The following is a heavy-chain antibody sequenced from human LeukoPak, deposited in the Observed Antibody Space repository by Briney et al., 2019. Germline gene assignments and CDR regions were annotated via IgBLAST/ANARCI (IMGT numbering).Heavy chain of an antibody. CDR1: GIRFNDYW. V-gene: IGHV3-30*02. CDR3: AKRIYYYDSRGPFDY. J-gene: IGHJ4*02. D-gene: IGHD3-22*01. Sequence: PGGSLRLSCTVSGIRFNDYWVSWVRQAPGKGLEWVAVIRYDGSNKYYADSVKGRFTISRDNSKNTLYLQMNSLRAEDTAVYYCAKRIYYYDSRGPFDYWGQGTLVTVSS. CDR2: IRYDGSNK.